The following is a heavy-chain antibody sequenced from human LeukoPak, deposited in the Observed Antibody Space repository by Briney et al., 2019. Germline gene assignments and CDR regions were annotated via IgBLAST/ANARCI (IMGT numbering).Heavy chain of an antibody. D-gene: IGHD3-16*01. Sequence: GSLRLSCAASGFTFSSYAMSWVRQAPGKGLEWVSAISGSGGSTYYADSVKGRFTISRDNSKNTLYLQMNSLRAEDTAVYYCAKDSAFGGVLATVPLDYWGQGTPVTVSS. CDR2: ISGSGGST. J-gene: IGHJ4*02. V-gene: IGHV3-23*01. CDR3: AKDSAFGGVLATVPLDY. CDR1: GFTFSSYA.